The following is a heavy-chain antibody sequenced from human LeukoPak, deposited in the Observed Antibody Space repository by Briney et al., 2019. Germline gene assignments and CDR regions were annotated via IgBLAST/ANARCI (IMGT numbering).Heavy chain of an antibody. CDR3: TTQRYDILTGSLDY. D-gene: IGHD3-9*01. J-gene: IGHJ4*02. V-gene: IGHV3-15*01. CDR1: GFTFSNAW. Sequence: GGSLRLSCAASGFTFSNAWMSWVRQAPGKGLEWVGRIKSKTDGGTTDYAASVKGRFTISRDDSKNTLYLQMNSLKTEDTAVYYCTTQRYDILTGSLDYWGQGTLVTLSS. CDR2: IKSKTDGGTT.